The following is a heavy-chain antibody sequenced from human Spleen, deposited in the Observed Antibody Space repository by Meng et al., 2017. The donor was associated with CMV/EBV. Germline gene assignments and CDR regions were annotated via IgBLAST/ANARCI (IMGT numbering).Heavy chain of an antibody. J-gene: IGHJ6*02. Sequence: ASVKVSCKASGYTFTGDYMHWVRQAPGQGLEWMGWINPNSGGTNYPQKFQGRVTMTGDTSISTAYMELSRLRSDDTAVYYCASPRSVRATLVGYHYYYGMDAWGQGTTVTVSS. V-gene: IGHV1-2*02. CDR2: INPNSGGT. D-gene: IGHD1-26*01. CDR1: GYTFTGDY. CDR3: ASPRSVRATLVGYHYYYGMDA.